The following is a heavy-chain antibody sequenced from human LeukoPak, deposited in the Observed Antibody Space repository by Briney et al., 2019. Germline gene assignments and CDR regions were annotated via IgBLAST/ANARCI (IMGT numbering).Heavy chain of an antibody. CDR1: GYTFTGYY. CDR2: INPNSGNT. V-gene: IGHV1-8*02. Sequence: ASVKVSCKASGYTFTGYYMHWVRQAPGQGLEWMGWINPNSGNTGYAQKFQGRVTMTRNTSISTAYMELSSLRSEDTAVYYCARGPDYYYYMDVWGKGTTVTVSS. J-gene: IGHJ6*03. CDR3: ARGPDYYYYMDV.